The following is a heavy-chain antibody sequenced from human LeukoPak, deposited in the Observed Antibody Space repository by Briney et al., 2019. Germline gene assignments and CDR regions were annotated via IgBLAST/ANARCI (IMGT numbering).Heavy chain of an antibody. D-gene: IGHD3-10*01. Sequence: ASVKVSCKASGYTFTGYYTHWVRQAPGQGLEWMGWINPNSGGTNYAQKFQGRVTMTRDTSISTAYMELSRLRSDDTAVYYCAREMTHTFGELSGWFDPWGQGTLVTVSS. V-gene: IGHV1-2*02. CDR2: INPNSGGT. CDR1: GYTFTGYY. CDR3: AREMTHTFGELSGWFDP. J-gene: IGHJ5*02.